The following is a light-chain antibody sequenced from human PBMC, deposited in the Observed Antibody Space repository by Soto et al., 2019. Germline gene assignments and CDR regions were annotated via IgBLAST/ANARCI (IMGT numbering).Light chain of an antibody. V-gene: IGKV3-20*01. J-gene: IGKJ1*01. CDR2: GAS. CDR1: QSVSSSY. CDR3: QQHGSSPPT. Sequence: EIVLTQSPGTLSLSPGERATLSCRASQSVSSSYLAWYQQKPGQAPRLLFYGASRRATGIPDRFSGSGSGTDFTLTISRLEPEDFAVYHCQQHGSSPPTFGQGTKVEIK.